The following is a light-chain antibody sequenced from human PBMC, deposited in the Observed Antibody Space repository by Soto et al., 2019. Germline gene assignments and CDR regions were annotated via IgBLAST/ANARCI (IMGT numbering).Light chain of an antibody. CDR2: LEGSGSY. Sequence: VLTQSSSASASLGSSVKLTCTLSSGHRSYIIAWHQQQPGKAPRYLMKLEGSGSYNKWSGVPDRFSGSSSGADRYLTMSNLQSEDEADYYCETWDSNIRVFGGGTKVTVL. CDR3: ETWDSNIRV. CDR1: SGHRSYI. J-gene: IGLJ2*01. V-gene: IGLV4-60*03.